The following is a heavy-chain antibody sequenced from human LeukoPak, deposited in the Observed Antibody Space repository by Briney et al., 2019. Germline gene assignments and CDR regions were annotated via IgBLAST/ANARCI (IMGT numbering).Heavy chain of an antibody. D-gene: IGHD3-22*01. Sequence: SETLSLTCAVSGGSISSSNWWSWVRQPPGKGLEWIGEIYHSGSTNYNPSLKSRVTISVDKSNNQFSLKLTSVTAADTAVYYCASQYYYDSVGYHFTFDFWGQGTLVTVSS. CDR1: GGSISSSNW. J-gene: IGHJ4*01. CDR3: ASQYYYDSVGYHFTFDF. CDR2: IYHSGST. V-gene: IGHV4-4*02.